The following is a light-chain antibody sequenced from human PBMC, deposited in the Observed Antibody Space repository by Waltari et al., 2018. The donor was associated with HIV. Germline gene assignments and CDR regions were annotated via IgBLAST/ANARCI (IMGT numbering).Light chain of an antibody. CDR2: DAS. V-gene: IGKV1-13*02. J-gene: IGKJ4*01. Sequence: AIQLTQSPSSLSASVGDRVTISCRASQGISSALAWFQQKPGKTPKLLISDASNLETGVPSRFSGSGSGTDFTLTISSLQPGDFATYYCQQFNSYPLAFGGGTKVEIK. CDR3: QQFNSYPLA. CDR1: QGISSA.